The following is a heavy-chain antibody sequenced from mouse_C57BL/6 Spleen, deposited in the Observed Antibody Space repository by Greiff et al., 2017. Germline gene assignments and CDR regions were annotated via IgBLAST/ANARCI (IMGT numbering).Heavy chain of an antibody. Sequence: QVQLKQSGAELVRPGTSVKVSCKASGYAFTNYLIEWVKQRPGQGLEWIGVINPGSGGTNYTEKFKGKATLTADKSYSTAYMQLSSLTSEDSAVYFCARSIYLGYWGQGTLVTVSA. J-gene: IGHJ3*01. CDR1: GYAFTNYL. CDR2: INPGSGGT. V-gene: IGHV1-54*01. D-gene: IGHD2-1*01. CDR3: ARSIYLGY.